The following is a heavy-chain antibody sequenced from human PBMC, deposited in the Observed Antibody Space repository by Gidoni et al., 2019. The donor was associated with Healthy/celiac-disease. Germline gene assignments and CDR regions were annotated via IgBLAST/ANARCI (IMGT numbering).Heavy chain of an antibody. V-gene: IGHV4-38-2*02. CDR1: GYSISSGYC. J-gene: IGHJ3*02. Sequence: QVQLQESGPGLVKPSETLSLTSAGSGYSISSGYCWGWIRQPPGKGLEWIGSIYHSGRTYYNPSLKSRVTISVDTSKNQFSLKLSSVTAADTAVYYCARDFDAPGDSSGYYYVAHDAFDIWGQGTMVTVSS. CDR2: IYHSGRT. D-gene: IGHD3-22*01. CDR3: ARDFDAPGDSSGYYYVAHDAFDI.